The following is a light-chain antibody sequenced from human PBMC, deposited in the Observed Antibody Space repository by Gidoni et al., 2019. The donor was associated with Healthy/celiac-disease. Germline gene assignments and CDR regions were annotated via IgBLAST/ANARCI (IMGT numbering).Light chain of an antibody. V-gene: IGKV3-11*01. CDR2: DAS. Sequence: EIVLTQSPATLSLSPGERATLSCRASQSVSSYLDWYQQKHGQAPRLLIYDASNRATGIPARFSGSGSGTDFTLTISSLEPEDCAVYYCQQRSNWPLTFXGXTKVEIK. CDR1: QSVSSY. CDR3: QQRSNWPLT. J-gene: IGKJ4*01.